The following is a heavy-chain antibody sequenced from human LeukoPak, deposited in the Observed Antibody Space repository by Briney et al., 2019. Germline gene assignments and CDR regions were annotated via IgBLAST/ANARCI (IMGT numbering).Heavy chain of an antibody. D-gene: IGHD5-24*01. J-gene: IGHJ4*02. Sequence: GGFLRLSCAASGFMFSSNWMSWVRLAPGKGLEWVANIKEDGTETYYVDSVKGRFTISRDNAKNSLYLQMNSLRVEDTAVYYCAKEGRSLQTYWGQGTLVTVSS. CDR2: IKEDGTET. CDR3: AKEGRSLQTY. V-gene: IGHV3-7*03. CDR1: GFMFSSNW.